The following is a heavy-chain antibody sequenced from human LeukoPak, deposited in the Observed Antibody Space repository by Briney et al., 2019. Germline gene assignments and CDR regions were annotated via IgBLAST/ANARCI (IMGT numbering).Heavy chain of an antibody. Sequence: GGSLRLSCAASEFTFSNYEMNWVRQPPRKGQEWVSYISSGGSTIYYANSVKDRFTISRDNANKSLYLQMHSLRAEDTAVYYWARDPNYGSVSYADYWGQRTLVSVSS. J-gene: IGHJ4*02. V-gene: IGHV3-48*03. CDR1: EFTFSNYE. D-gene: IGHD3-10*01. CDR3: ARDPNYGSVSYADY. CDR2: ISSGGSTI.